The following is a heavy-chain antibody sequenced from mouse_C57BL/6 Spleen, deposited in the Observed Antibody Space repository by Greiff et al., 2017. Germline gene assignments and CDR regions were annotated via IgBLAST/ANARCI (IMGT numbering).Heavy chain of an antibody. CDR1: GYAFSSYW. Sequence: QVHVKQSGAELVKPGPSVKISCKASGYAFSSYWMNWVKQRPGKGLEWIGQIYPGDGDTNYNGKFKGKATLTADKSSSTACMQLSSLTSEDSAVYFCARLFYFDDWGQGTTLTVSS. V-gene: IGHV1-80*01. CDR2: IYPGDGDT. J-gene: IGHJ2*01. CDR3: ARLFYFDD.